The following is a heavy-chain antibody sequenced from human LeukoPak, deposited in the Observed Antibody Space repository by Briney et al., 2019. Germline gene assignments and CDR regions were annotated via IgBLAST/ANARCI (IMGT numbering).Heavy chain of an antibody. CDR3: ASQTDYGDYMGAFDI. D-gene: IGHD4-17*01. J-gene: IGHJ3*02. Sequence: PGGSLRLSCAASGFTFSDYYMSWIRQAPGKGLEWVSYISSSSTYTNYADSVKGRFTISRDNAKNSLYLQMNSLRAEDTAVYYCASQTDYGDYMGAFDIWGQGTMVTVSS. V-gene: IGHV3-11*06. CDR1: GFTFSDYY. CDR2: ISSSSTYT.